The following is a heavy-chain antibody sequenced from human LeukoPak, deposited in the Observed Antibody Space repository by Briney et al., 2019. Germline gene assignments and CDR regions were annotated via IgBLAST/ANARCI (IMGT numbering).Heavy chain of an antibody. CDR1: GGSISSYY. CDR2: IYYTGST. J-gene: IGHJ5*02. V-gene: IGHV4-59*08. Sequence: PSETLSLTCTGSGGSISSYYWSWIRHPPGKGLEGIGYIYYTGSTNYNPSLKSRITISVDTSKNQFSLKLRSVTAADTAVYYCARHVGYGNNWFDPWGQGTLVTVSS. D-gene: IGHD5-18*01. CDR3: ARHVGYGNNWFDP.